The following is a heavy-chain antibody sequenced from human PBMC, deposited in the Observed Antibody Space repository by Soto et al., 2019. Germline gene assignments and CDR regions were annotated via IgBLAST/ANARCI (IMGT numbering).Heavy chain of an antibody. V-gene: IGHV3-30-3*01. CDR1: GFTFSTYA. CDR3: ARGTPTLLKARFDY. Sequence: QVQLVESGGGVVQPGRSLRLSCAASGFTFSTYAMHWVRQAPGKGLEWVAVISYDGSNKYYADSVKGRFTISRDNSKNTLYLQMNSLRAEDTAVYYCARGTPTLLKARFDYWGQGTLVTVSS. J-gene: IGHJ4*02. D-gene: IGHD1-26*01. CDR2: ISYDGSNK.